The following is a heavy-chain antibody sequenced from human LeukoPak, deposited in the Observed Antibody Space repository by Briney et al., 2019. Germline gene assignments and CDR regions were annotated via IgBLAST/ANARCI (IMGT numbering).Heavy chain of an antibody. V-gene: IGHV4-39*01. D-gene: IGHD3-22*01. CDR3: ARRGDSSGNDAFDI. CDR1: GGSISSSSHY. Sequence: SETLSLTCTVSGGSISSSSHYWGWIRQPPGKGLEWIGSIYYSGSTYYNPSLKSRVTISVDTSKNQFSLKLSSVTAADTAVYHCARRGDSSGNDAFDIWGQGTMVTVSS. CDR2: IYYSGST. J-gene: IGHJ3*02.